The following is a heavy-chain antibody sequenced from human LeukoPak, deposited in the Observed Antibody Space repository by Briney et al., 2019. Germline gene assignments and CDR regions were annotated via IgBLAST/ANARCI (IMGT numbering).Heavy chain of an antibody. J-gene: IGHJ4*02. CDR1: GGSISSYY. D-gene: IGHD3-22*01. CDR2: IYYSGST. CDR3: ARWDYYDSSGYSY. Sequence: SETLSLTCTVSGGSISSYYWSWIRQPPGKGLEWIGYIYYSGSTNYNPSLKSRATISVDTSKNQFSLKLSSVTAADTAVYYCARWDYYDSSGYSYWGQGTLVTVSS. V-gene: IGHV4-59*01.